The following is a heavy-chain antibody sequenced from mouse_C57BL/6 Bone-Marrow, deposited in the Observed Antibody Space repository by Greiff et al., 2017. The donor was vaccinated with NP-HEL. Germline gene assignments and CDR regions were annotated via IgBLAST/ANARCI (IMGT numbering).Heavy chain of an antibody. Sequence: QVQLQQSGPELVKPGASVKISCKASGYAFSSSWMNWVKQRPGKGLEWIGRIYPGDGDTNYNGKFKGKATLTADKSSSTAYMQLSSLTSEDSAVYFCARTYYSNSAWFAYWGQGTLFTVSA. V-gene: IGHV1-82*01. CDR3: ARTYYSNSAWFAY. CDR1: GYAFSSSW. D-gene: IGHD2-5*01. J-gene: IGHJ3*01. CDR2: IYPGDGDT.